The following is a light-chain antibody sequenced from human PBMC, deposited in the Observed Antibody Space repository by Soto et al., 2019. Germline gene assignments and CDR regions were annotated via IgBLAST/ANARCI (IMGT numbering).Light chain of an antibody. CDR1: QSVSSY. CDR2: DAS. CDR3: QQRSNWPPWT. Sequence: EIVLTQSPATLSLSPGERATLSCRASQSVSSYLAWYQQKPGQAPRLLIYDASNRATGIPARFSGSGSGTDFTLTIGSREPEDFAVYYCQQRSNWPPWTFGQGTKLEIK. V-gene: IGKV3-11*01. J-gene: IGKJ2*02.